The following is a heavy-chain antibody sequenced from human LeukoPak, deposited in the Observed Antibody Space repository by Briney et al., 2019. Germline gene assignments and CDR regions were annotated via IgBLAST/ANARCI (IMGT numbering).Heavy chain of an antibody. CDR1: GYSLSSGYY. Sequence: SETLSLTCAVSGYSLSSGYYWGWIRQPPGKGLEWIGSVYHSESTYYTPSLKSRVTISVDTSKNQFSLKLSSVTAADTAVYYCARHHGYSSSSHYFDYWGQGTLVTVSS. V-gene: IGHV4-38-2*01. CDR2: VYHSEST. CDR3: ARHHGYSSSSHYFDY. D-gene: IGHD6-6*01. J-gene: IGHJ4*02.